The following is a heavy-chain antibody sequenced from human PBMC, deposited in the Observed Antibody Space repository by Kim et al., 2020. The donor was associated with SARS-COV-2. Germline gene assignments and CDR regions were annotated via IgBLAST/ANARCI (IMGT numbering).Heavy chain of an antibody. D-gene: IGHD3-10*01. CDR1: GYSFTSYW. CDR3: ARRVVRGVKDAFDI. CDR2: IYPGDSDA. J-gene: IGHJ3*02. Sequence: GESLKISCKGSGYSFTSYWIGWVRQMPEKGLECMGIIYPGDSDARYSPSFQGQVTISADKSISTAYLQWSSLKASDTAMYYCARRVVRGVKDAFDIWGQGTMVTVSS. V-gene: IGHV5-51*01.